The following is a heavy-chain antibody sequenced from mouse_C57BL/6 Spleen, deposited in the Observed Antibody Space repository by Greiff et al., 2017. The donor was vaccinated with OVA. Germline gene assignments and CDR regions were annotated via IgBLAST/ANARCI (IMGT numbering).Heavy chain of an antibody. J-gene: IGHJ3*01. D-gene: IGHD1-1*01. CDR3: ARGGFITTGFAY. CDR1: GYTFTSYW. Sequence: QVQLKQPGAELVKPGASVKLSCKASGYTFTSYWMHWVKQRPGQGLEWIGMIHPNSGSTNYNEKFKSKATLTVDKSSSTAYMQLSSLTSEDSAVYYCARGGFITTGFAYWGQGTLVTVSA. CDR2: IHPNSGST. V-gene: IGHV1-64*01.